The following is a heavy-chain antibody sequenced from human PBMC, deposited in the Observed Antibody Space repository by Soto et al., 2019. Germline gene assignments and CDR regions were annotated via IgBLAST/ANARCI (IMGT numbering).Heavy chain of an antibody. V-gene: IGHV3-23*01. CDR2: MSDNG. Sequence: EVQLLESGGDLVQPGGSLRLSCVASGFMFNYYVMSWVRQAPGKGLEWVSPMSDNGDSVKGRFTISRDNSKNTLYLQMTSLRAEDTAVYYCAKSLYYYDRNREGAFDAWGHGTEVIVSS. D-gene: IGHD3-22*01. CDR3: AKSLYYYDRNREGAFDA. CDR1: GFMFNYYV. J-gene: IGHJ3*01.